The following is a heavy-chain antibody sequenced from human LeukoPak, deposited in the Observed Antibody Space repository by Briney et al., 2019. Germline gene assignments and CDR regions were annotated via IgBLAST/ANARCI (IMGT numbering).Heavy chain of an antibody. V-gene: IGHV4-59*01. CDR3: ARGRVSSSTWYSTYYYFFYMDF. D-gene: IGHD4-11*01. CDR1: DDSITMCN. J-gene: IGHJ6*03. CDR2: VDHTGST. Sequence: SETLSLTCTVSDDSITMCNWTWIRPPPGKGREWIGYVDHTGSTKFNPSLNGRVSISRDTSNNFFSLRLRSVTAADTAVYFCARGRVSSSTWYSTYYYFFYMDFWGKGTTVTVSS.